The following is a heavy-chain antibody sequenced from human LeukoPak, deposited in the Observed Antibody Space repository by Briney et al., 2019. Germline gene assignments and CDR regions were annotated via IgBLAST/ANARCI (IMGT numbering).Heavy chain of an antibody. J-gene: IGHJ4*02. Sequence: PGGSLRLSCAASGFLVSTNYMSWVRQAPGKGLEWVSVMYSGGAIHYADSVKGRFTISRDNSKNTLYLQMNSLRAEDTAMYFCARGHSSGIPDPFDYWGQGTLVIVSS. D-gene: IGHD6-19*01. CDR3: ARGHSSGIPDPFDY. V-gene: IGHV3-53*01. CDR2: MYSGGAI. CDR1: GFLVSTNY.